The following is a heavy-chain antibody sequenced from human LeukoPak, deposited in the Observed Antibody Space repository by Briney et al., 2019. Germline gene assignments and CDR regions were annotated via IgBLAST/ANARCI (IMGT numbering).Heavy chain of an antibody. J-gene: IGHJ1*01. CDR3: ARDKGQGYYDSSGFQH. V-gene: IGHV4-4*07. CDR2: IYTSGST. D-gene: IGHD3-22*01. CDR1: GGSISSYY. Sequence: SETLSLTCTVSGGSISSYYWSWIRQPAGKVLEWIGRIYTSGSTNYNPSLKSRVTMSVDTSKNQFSLKLSSVTAADTAVYYCARDKGQGYYDSSGFQHWGQGTLVTVSS.